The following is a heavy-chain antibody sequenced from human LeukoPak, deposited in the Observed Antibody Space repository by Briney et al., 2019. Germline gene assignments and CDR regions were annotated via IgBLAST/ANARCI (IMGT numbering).Heavy chain of an antibody. CDR2: IKQDGSEK. CDR3: AKPAESLVARGYFDY. J-gene: IGHJ4*02. D-gene: IGHD2-2*01. Sequence: GGSLRLSCAASGFTFSSYWMSWVRQAPGKGLEWVANIKQDGSEKYYVDSVKGRFTISRDNAKNSLYLQMNSLRAEDTAVYYCAKPAESLVARGYFDYWGQGTLVTVSS. V-gene: IGHV3-7*01. CDR1: GFTFSSYW.